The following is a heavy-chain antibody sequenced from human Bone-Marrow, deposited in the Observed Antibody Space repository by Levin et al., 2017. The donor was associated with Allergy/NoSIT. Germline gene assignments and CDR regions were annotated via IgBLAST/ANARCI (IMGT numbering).Heavy chain of an antibody. Sequence: GGSLRLSCAASGYTFSSYAMSWVRQAPGKGLEWVSAIRGSGGSTYYADSVKGRFTISRDNSKNTLYLQMNSLRAEDTAVYYCAKDQGYDFWSGYYNNWFDPWGQGTLVTVSS. CDR1: GYTFSSYA. D-gene: IGHD3-3*01. CDR3: AKDQGYDFWSGYYNNWFDP. CDR2: IRGSGGST. V-gene: IGHV3-23*01. J-gene: IGHJ5*02.